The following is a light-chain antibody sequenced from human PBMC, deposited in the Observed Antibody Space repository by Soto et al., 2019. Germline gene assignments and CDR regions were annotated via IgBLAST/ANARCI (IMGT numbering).Light chain of an antibody. Sequence: QSVLTQSPSASASLGASVKLTCTLSSGHSRYAIAWHQQQPEKGPRFLMKLNSDGSHSKGDGIPGRFSGSSSGAERYLTISSLQSEDEADYYCQTWDTGVVFGGGTKLTVL. CDR2: LNSDGSH. J-gene: IGLJ2*01. V-gene: IGLV4-69*01. CDR1: SGHSRYA. CDR3: QTWDTGVV.